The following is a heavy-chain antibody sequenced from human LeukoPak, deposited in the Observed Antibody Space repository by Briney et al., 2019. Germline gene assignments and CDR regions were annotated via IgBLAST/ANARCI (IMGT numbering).Heavy chain of an antibody. CDR1: GFTFSTYR. D-gene: IGHD3-22*01. Sequence: GGSLRLSCAASGFTFSTYRMAWVRQAPGKGLEWVATITEDGSGKYHVDSVRGRFTVSRDNTNKLLFLQMNSLRAEDTAVYYCARDLRTMTFGPWGQGTLVTVSS. CDR3: ARDLRTMTFGP. CDR2: ITEDGSGK. V-gene: IGHV3-7*01. J-gene: IGHJ5*02.